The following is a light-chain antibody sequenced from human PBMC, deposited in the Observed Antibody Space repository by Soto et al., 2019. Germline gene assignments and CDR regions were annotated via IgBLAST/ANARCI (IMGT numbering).Light chain of an antibody. J-gene: IGKJ2*01. CDR3: QQYGSSLPYN. V-gene: IGKV3-20*01. CDR1: ETVRSSS. CDR2: GAF. Sequence: EIVLTQSPGTLSLSPGETATLSCRASETVRSSSLAWYQQKPGQAPRLLIYGAFHRATGISDRFSGSGSVTDFTLTISRLEPEDSAVYYCQQYGSSLPYNFGQGTKVEIK.